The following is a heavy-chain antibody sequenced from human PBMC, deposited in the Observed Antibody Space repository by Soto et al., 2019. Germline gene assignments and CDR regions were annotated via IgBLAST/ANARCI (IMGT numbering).Heavy chain of an antibody. CDR1: GGSISSYY. V-gene: IGHV4-59*01. CDR3: ARDGRQLVKDYYGMDV. CDR2: IYYSGST. D-gene: IGHD6-13*01. J-gene: IGHJ6*02. Sequence: QVQLQESGPGLVKPSETLSLTCTVSGGSISSYYWSWIRQPPGKGLEWIGYIYYSGSTNYNPSLNSRVTISVDTSKNQFSLKLSSVTAADTAVYYCARDGRQLVKDYYGMDVWGQGTTVTVSS.